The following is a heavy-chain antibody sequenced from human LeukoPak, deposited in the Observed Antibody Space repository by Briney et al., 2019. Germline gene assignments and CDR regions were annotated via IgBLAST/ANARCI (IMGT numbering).Heavy chain of an antibody. J-gene: IGHJ4*02. V-gene: IGHV3-48*02. D-gene: IGHD4-17*01. CDR2: ISSSSNTI. Sequence: GGSLRLSCAASGFTFSTYSTNWVRQAPGKGLEWVSYISSSSNTIYYADSVKGRFTISRDNAKNSLYLQMNSLRDEDTAVFYCARDRHGAYDFDYWGQGTLVTVSS. CDR3: ARDRHGAYDFDY. CDR1: GFTFSTYS.